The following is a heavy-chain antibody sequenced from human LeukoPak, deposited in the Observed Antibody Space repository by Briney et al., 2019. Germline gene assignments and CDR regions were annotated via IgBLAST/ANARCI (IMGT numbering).Heavy chain of an antibody. D-gene: IGHD1-20*01. V-gene: IGHV1-69*05. CDR1: GGTFSSYA. J-gene: IGHJ4*02. Sequence: APVKVSCKASGGTFSSYAISWVRQAPGQGLEWMGGIIPIFGTANYAQKFQGRVTITTDESTSTAYMELSSLRSEDTAVYYCARNVGNWIFDYWGQGTLVTVSS. CDR2: IIPIFGTA. CDR3: ARNVGNWIFDY.